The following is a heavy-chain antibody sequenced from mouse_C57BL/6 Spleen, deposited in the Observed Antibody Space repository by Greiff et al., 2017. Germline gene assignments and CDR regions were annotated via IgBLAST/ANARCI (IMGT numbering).Heavy chain of an antibody. J-gene: IGHJ1*03. V-gene: IGHV5-17*01. CDR2: ISSGSSTI. CDR1: GFTFSDYG. CDR3: AIIYYYGSSYDWYFDV. D-gene: IGHD1-1*01. Sequence: EVKLMESGGGLVKPGGSLKLSCAASGFTFSDYGMHWVRQAPEKGLEWVAYISSGSSTIYYADTVKGRFTISRDNAKNTLFLQMTSLRSEDTAMYYCAIIYYYGSSYDWYFDVWGTGTTVTVSS.